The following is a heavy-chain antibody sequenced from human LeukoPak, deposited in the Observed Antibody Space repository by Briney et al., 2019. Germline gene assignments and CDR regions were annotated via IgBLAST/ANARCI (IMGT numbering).Heavy chain of an antibody. CDR3: ARATYGSVFFDY. Sequence: PSETLSLTCSVSGGSISSYYWSWIRQPPAKGLEWIGYIYSSGSTNYNPSLKSRVTISVDTSKNQFSLKLSSVTAADTALYYCARATYGSVFFDYWGQGTLVTVSS. D-gene: IGHD4-17*01. CDR1: GGSISSYY. J-gene: IGHJ4*02. CDR2: IYSSGST. V-gene: IGHV4-59*01.